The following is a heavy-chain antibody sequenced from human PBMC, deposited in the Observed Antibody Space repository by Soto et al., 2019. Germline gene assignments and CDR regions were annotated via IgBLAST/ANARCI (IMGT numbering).Heavy chain of an antibody. J-gene: IGHJ4*02. Sequence: QITLKESGPTLVKPTQTLTLTCTFSGFSLSTSGEGVGWIRQPPGKALEWLGFIYWNDDKRYSPSLKSSLTITKDTSKNQVVLTMTNMDPVDTATYYCVHFSGYEQFDYWGQGTLVTVSS. CDR3: VHFSGYEQFDY. D-gene: IGHD5-12*01. CDR2: IYWNDDK. CDR1: GFSLSTSGEG. V-gene: IGHV2-5*01.